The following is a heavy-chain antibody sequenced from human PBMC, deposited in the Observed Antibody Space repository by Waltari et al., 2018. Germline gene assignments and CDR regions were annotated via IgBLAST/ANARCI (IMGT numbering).Heavy chain of an antibody. D-gene: IGHD1-26*01. J-gene: IGHJ4*02. CDR1: GGSISSYY. CDR3: ARVRGWSYYFDY. Sequence: QVQLQESGPGLVKPSETLSLTCTVSGGSISSYYWSWIRQPPGKGLEWIGYIYYSGSTNYNPFLKSRVTISVDTSKNHFSLKLNSVTAADTAVYYCARVRGWSYYFDYWGQGTLVTVSS. V-gene: IGHV4-59*01. CDR2: IYYSGST.